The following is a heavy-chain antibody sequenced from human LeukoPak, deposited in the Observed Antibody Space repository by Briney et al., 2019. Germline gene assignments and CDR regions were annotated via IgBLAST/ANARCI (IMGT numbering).Heavy chain of an antibody. D-gene: IGHD3-10*01. Sequence: GSLRLSCAASGFTFSSYSMNWVRQAPGKGLEWVSSISSSSSYIYYADSVKGRFTISRDNAKNSLYLQMNSLRAEDTAVYYCARTMVRGVSAIDYWGQGTLVTVSS. CDR3: ARTMVRGVSAIDY. V-gene: IGHV3-21*01. J-gene: IGHJ4*02. CDR2: ISSSSSYI. CDR1: GFTFSSYS.